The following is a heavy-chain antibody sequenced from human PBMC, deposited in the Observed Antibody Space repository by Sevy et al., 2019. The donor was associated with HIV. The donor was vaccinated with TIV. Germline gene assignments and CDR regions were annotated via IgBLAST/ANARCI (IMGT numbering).Heavy chain of an antibody. J-gene: IGHJ4*02. CDR1: GSTIIGHY. V-gene: IGHV1-2*06. CDR2: INVNSGDK. D-gene: IGHD3-22*01. CDR3: GRSAYDRSGHDTYYCDS. Sequence: ASVKVSCKTSGSTIIGHYIRWIRRAPGHGLEWMGRINVNSGDKTYALKFQGRVTVTSHTSISTAYMERSQLRSDDTAMYYCGRSAYDRSGHDTYYCDSWGQGPLVTVSS.